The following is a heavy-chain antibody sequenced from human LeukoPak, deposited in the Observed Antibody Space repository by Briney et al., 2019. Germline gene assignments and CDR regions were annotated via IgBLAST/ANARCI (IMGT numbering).Heavy chain of an antibody. CDR1: GGSFSGYH. CDR2: INHSGST. J-gene: IGHJ4*02. Sequence: PSETLSLTCAVYGGSFSGYHWSWIRQPPGKGLEWIGEINHSGSTNYNPSLKSRVTISVDTSKNQFSLKLSSVTAADTAVYYCARGPYGSGSYEDWGQGTLVTVSS. CDR3: ARGPYGSGSYED. D-gene: IGHD3-10*01. V-gene: IGHV4-34*01.